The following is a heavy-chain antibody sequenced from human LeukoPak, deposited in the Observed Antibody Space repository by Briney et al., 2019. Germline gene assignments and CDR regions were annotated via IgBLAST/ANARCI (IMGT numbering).Heavy chain of an antibody. CDR3: ARDIATVQHQD. CDR2: ISCYNGKT. J-gene: IGHJ4*02. D-gene: IGHD1-1*01. CDR1: GYTFTNYG. Sequence: ASVKVSCKTSGYTFTNYGIGWVRQAPGQGLEWMGWISCYNGKTNYVQKFRGRVAMTADTSTSTVYMELRSLISYDTAVYYCARDIATVQHQDWGQGTLVTVSS. V-gene: IGHV1-18*01.